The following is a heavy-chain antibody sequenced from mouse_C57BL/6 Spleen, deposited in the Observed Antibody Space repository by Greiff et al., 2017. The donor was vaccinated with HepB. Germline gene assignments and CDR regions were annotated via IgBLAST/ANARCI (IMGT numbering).Heavy chain of an antibody. CDR1: GYTFTSYW. CDR2: IDPSDSYT. J-gene: IGHJ1*03. Sequence: QVQLQQPGAELVKPGASVKLSCKASGYTFTSYWMQWVKQRPGQGLEWIGEIDPSDSYTNYNQKFKGKATLTVDTSSSTAYMQLSSLTSEDSAVYYGARGDYYGSSYVWYFDVWGTGTTVTVSS. V-gene: IGHV1-50*01. D-gene: IGHD1-1*01. CDR3: ARGDYYGSSYVWYFDV.